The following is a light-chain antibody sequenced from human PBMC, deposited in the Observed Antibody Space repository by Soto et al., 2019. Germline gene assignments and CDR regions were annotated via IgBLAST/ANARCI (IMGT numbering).Light chain of an antibody. J-gene: IGKJ1*01. CDR2: DAS. CDR1: QSVSSY. CDR3: QQRSNWPPTWT. Sequence: EILFTPSPATLSLFSGGKNTPSSRARQSVSSYLAWYQQKPGQAPRLLIYDASNRATGIPARFSGSGSGTDFTLTISSLEPEDFAVYYCQQRSNWPPTWTFGQGTKVDIK. V-gene: IGKV3-11*01.